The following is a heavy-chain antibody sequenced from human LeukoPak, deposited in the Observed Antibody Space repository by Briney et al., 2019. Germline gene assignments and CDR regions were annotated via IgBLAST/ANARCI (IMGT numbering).Heavy chain of an antibody. CDR1: GFTFRNYW. CDR3: ARGRGNY. J-gene: IGHJ4*02. V-gene: IGHV3-7*05. D-gene: IGHD3-10*01. CDR2: IKHDGSEK. Sequence: PGGSLRLSCAASGFTFRNYWMSWVRQAPGKGLECVANIKHDGSEKYYVDSVKGRFTISRDNAKNSLYLQMNTLRAEDTAVYYCARGRGNYWGQGTLVTVSS.